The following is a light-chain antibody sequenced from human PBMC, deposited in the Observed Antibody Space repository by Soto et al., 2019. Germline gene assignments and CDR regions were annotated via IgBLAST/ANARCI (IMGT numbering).Light chain of an antibody. J-gene: IGKJ1*01. V-gene: IGKV1-5*01. Sequence: IQLTQSPSSLSASVGDRVTITCRASQSIGRFLAWYQHQPGKAPKLLIYDASTLESGVPSRFSGTGSGTEFTFPIPSLQPEDFGTYYCQKCDMVWTFGQGTKVDIK. CDR3: QKCDMVWT. CDR1: QSIGRF. CDR2: DAS.